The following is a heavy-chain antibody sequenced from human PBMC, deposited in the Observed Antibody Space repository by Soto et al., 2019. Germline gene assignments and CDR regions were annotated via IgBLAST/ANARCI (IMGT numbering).Heavy chain of an antibody. Sequence: SVKVSCKACGGTFSSYAISWVRQAPGQGLEWMGGIIPIFGTANYAQKFQGRVTITADKSTSTAYMELSSLRSEDTAVYYCARGGYSYPWLYFDYWGQGTLVTV. J-gene: IGHJ4*02. V-gene: IGHV1-69*06. CDR2: IIPIFGTA. D-gene: IGHD5-18*01. CDR1: GGTFSSYA. CDR3: ARGGYSYPWLYFDY.